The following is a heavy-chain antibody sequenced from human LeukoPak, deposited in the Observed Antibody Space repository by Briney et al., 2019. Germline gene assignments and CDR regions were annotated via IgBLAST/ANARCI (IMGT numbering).Heavy chain of an antibody. J-gene: IGHJ4*02. Sequence: GGFLRLSCAASGFTFSSYAMSWVRQAPGKRLEWVANMNIDGSEKYYADSVKGRFSISRDNARNSVYLQMASLRVEDTAVYYCARDPVEWELLLDYWGQGTLVTVSS. CDR3: ARDPVEWELLLDY. CDR1: GFTFSSYA. CDR2: MNIDGSEK. V-gene: IGHV3-7*01. D-gene: IGHD1-26*01.